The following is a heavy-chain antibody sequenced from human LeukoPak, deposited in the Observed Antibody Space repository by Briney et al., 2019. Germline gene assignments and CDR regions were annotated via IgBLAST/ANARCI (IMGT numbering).Heavy chain of an antibody. CDR2: IYYSGST. CDR1: DGSISSSTYY. V-gene: IGHV4-39*07. CDR3: ARDRPPYYYDSSGYPVNDAFDI. J-gene: IGHJ3*02. Sequence: SETLSLTCTVSDGSISSSTYYWGWLRQPPGKGLEWIGTIYYSGSTYYNPSLRSRVTISVDTSKNQFSLKLRSLTAADTAVYYCARDRPPYYYDSSGYPVNDAFDIWGQGTMVTVSS. D-gene: IGHD3-22*01.